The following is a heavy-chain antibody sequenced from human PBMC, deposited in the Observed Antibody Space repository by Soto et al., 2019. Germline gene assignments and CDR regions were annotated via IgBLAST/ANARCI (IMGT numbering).Heavy chain of an antibody. CDR1: GFTFSSYS. CDR3: ARAPYYYDSRGYWAY. Sequence: EVQLVESGGGLVKPGGSLRLSCAASGFTFSSYSMNWVRQAPGKGLEWVSSISSSSSYIYYADSVKGRFTISRDNAKNSLYLQMNSLRAEDTAVYYCARAPYYYDSRGYWAYWGQGTLVPVSS. J-gene: IGHJ4*02. CDR2: ISSSSSYI. V-gene: IGHV3-21*01. D-gene: IGHD3-22*01.